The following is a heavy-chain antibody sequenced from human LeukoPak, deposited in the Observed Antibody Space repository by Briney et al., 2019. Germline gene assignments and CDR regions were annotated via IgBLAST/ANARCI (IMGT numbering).Heavy chain of an antibody. CDR2: ISYDGSNK. CDR3: ARVGRPFYDSDYFDY. CDR1: GFTFSSYA. Sequence: GGSLRLSCAASGFTFSSYAMHWVRPAPGKGLEWVAVISYDGSNKYYADSVKGRFTISRDNSKNTLYLQMNSLRAEDTAVYYCARVGRPFYDSDYFDYWGQGTLVTVSS. J-gene: IGHJ4*02. V-gene: IGHV3-30-3*01. D-gene: IGHD3-22*01.